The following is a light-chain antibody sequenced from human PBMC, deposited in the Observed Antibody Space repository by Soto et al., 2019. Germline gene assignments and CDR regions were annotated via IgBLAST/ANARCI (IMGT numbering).Light chain of an antibody. CDR3: QQYGISPLP. V-gene: IGKV3-20*01. Sequence: ESVLTQSPGTLSLSPGERATLACRASQSVSRDYLAWYQQKPGQAPRFLIYGASSRAPGIPDRFSGSGSGTDFTLNISRLEPEDFAVDYCQQYGISPLPFGQGTKVELK. J-gene: IGKJ1*01. CDR1: QSVSRDY. CDR2: GAS.